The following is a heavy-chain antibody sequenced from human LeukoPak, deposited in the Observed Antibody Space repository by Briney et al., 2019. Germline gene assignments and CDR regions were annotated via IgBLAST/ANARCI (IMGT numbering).Heavy chain of an antibody. Sequence: GASVKVSCKASGFTFTSSAVQWVRQARGQRLEWIGWIVVGSGNTNYAQKFQERVTITRDMSTSTAYMELSSLRSEDSAVYYCARDPTYYYDSSGYSFDYWGQGTLATVSS. V-gene: IGHV1-58*01. CDR2: IVVGSGNT. CDR3: ARDPTYYYDSSGYSFDY. CDR1: GFTFTSSA. D-gene: IGHD3-22*01. J-gene: IGHJ4*02.